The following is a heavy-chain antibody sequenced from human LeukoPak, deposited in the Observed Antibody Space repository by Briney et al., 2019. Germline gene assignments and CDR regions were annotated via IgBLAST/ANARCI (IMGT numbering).Heavy chain of an antibody. Sequence: SVKVSCKTSGDIVSMYGIFWVRQAPGQGLEWMGGTIPVFGTTNYAQKFQGRVTITADGSTNTAYMELSSLGSEDTAVYFCATEGGRYFIEDWGQGTLVTVSS. CDR3: ATEGGRYFIED. CDR1: GDIVSMYG. CDR2: TIPVFGTT. J-gene: IGHJ4*02. D-gene: IGHD1-26*01. V-gene: IGHV1-69*13.